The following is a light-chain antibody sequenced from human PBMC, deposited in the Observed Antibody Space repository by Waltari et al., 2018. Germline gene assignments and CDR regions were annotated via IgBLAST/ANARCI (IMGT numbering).Light chain of an antibody. CDR3: QQYSSSPLT. CDR1: QSVNNY. V-gene: IGKV3-20*01. J-gene: IGKJ3*01. CDR2: GAS. Sequence: EIVLTQSPGTLSLSPGERATLSCRASQSVNNYLAWFQQQPGQAPRLLIHGASSRAAGIPDRISGGGSGTDFTLTISGLEPQDVAVYYCQQYSSSPLTFGPGTKVDIK.